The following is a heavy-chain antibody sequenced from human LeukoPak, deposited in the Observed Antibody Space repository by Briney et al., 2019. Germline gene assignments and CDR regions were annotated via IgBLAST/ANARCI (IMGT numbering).Heavy chain of an antibody. CDR2: IYYDTST. D-gene: IGHD1-7*01. CDR3: ARTGKTLLNYDFDY. Sequence: TSETLSLTCTVSGGSISSSSYYWGWIRQPPGKGLEWIGNIYYDTSTYYNPSLKSRVTISVDTSKNQFSLKLNSVTAADTAVYYCARTGKTLLNYDFDYWGQGTLVTVSS. CDR1: GGSISSSSYY. J-gene: IGHJ4*02. V-gene: IGHV4-39*07.